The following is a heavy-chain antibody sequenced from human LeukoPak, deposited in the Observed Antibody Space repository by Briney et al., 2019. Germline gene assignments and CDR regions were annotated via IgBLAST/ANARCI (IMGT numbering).Heavy chain of an antibody. J-gene: IGHJ6*02. CDR1: GFTFSSYA. CDR2: INSDGSGT. CDR3: ARVGITSNFYFHYGMDV. D-gene: IGHD1-14*01. V-gene: IGHV3-74*01. Sequence: GGSLRLSCAASGFTFSSYAMIWVRQAPGKGLVWVSRINSDGSGTSYADSVKGRFTISRDNAKNTLYLQMNSLRGEDTAVYYCARVGITSNFYFHYGMDVWGQGTTVTVSS.